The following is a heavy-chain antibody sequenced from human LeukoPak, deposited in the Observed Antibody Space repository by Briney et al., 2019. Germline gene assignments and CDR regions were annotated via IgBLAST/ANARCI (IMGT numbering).Heavy chain of an antibody. J-gene: IGHJ4*02. CDR2: ISGSSNYI. V-gene: IGHV3-21*01. D-gene: IGHD6-6*01. CDR1: GFTFSSYG. Sequence: GGSLRLSCAASGFTFSSYGLNWVRQAPGKRLEWVSSISGSSNYIYYADSLKGRFTISRDNAKNSLYLQMNSLRAEDTAVYYCASSSGIAARPCDYWGQGTLVTVSS. CDR3: ASSSGIAARPCDY.